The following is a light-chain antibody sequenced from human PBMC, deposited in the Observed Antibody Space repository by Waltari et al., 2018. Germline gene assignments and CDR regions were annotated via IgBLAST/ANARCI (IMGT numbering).Light chain of an antibody. CDR1: SLRRFY. CDR2: GQD. V-gene: IGLV3-19*01. CDR3: HSRDTFSTRV. J-gene: IGLJ2*01. Sequence: SSELTQDPAVSVALGQTVTITCQGDSLRRFYASWYQQRPGQAPILIFYGQDNRPSGILVRFSGSTSGDTASLTITGGQAEDEADYYCHSRDTFSTRVFGGGTRLTV.